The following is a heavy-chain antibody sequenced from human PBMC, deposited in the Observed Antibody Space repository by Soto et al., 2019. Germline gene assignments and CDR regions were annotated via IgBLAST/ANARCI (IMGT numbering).Heavy chain of an antibody. CDR1: GYTFASYA. V-gene: IGHV1-18*01. CDR3: ASDPPPPDY. CDR2: ISTYNGNT. Sequence: QVQLVQSGAEVKKPGASVKVSCKASGYTFASYAISWMRQAPGKGLEWMGWISTYNGNTNHAPKLPGRATMTTDTATSTAYMELRRLSSDDTSLYFCASDPPPPDYWGQGTLVTVSS. J-gene: IGHJ4*02.